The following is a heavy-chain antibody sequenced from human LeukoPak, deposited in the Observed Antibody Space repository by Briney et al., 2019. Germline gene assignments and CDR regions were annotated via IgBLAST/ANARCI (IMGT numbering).Heavy chain of an antibody. Sequence: GGSLRLSCAASGVTFSSHAMIDVRHAPGKGREGGAAISGRVGSTYYADPVKGRFTISRANSKNTLYLQMNGMRAEDTAVYSCEKNITMIGGFDYWGQGTLVTVSS. CDR3: EKNITMIGGFDY. J-gene: IGHJ4*02. CDR2: ISGRVGST. CDR1: GVTFSSHA. V-gene: IGHV3-23*01. D-gene: IGHD3-10*02.